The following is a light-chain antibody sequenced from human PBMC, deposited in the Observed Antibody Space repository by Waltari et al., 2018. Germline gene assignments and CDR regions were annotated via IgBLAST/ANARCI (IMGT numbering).Light chain of an antibody. V-gene: IGKV3-20*01. J-gene: IGKJ1*01. CDR3: QQYGSSTWT. CDR2: GAS. Sequence: EIVLTQSPGTLSLSPGARATLSCRASQSVTTSSLAWYQQKPGQAPRLLIYGASSRATDIPDRFGGSGSGRDFTLTISRLEPEDFAVYYCQQYGSSTWTFGQGTKVEVK. CDR1: QSVTTSS.